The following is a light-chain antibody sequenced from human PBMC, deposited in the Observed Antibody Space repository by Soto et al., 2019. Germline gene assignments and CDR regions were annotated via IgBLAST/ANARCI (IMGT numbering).Light chain of an antibody. CDR1: QSVDSSY. CDR2: RSS. J-gene: IGKJ4*01. Sequence: EIVLTQSPGTLPLSPGEGATLSCRASQSVDSSYLAWYQQKPGQTPRLLIYRSSIRATDIPDRFSGSGSETDFTLTITRLEPEDFAVYYCQQYDNSRGLTFGGGTKVEIK. V-gene: IGKV3-20*01. CDR3: QQYDNSRGLT.